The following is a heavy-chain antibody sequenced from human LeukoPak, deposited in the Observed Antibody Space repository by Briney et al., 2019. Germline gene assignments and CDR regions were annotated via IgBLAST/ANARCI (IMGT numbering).Heavy chain of an antibody. D-gene: IGHD5-18*01. CDR1: GFTFTTYS. Sequence: GGSLRLSCEASGFTFTTYSMKWVRQAPGKGLEWVSAISGSGGSTYYADSVKGRFTISRDNSKNTLYLQMNSLRAEDTAVYYCAKGGYSYGPMYYFDYWGQGTLVTVSS. CDR2: ISGSGGST. J-gene: IGHJ4*02. CDR3: AKGGYSYGPMYYFDY. V-gene: IGHV3-23*01.